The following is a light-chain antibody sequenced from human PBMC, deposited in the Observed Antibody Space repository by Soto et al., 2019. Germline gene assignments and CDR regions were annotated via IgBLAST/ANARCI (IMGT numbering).Light chain of an antibody. CDR2: AAS. V-gene: IGKV1-8*01. CDR3: QQYYSYPWT. J-gene: IGKJ1*01. Sequence: AIRMTQSPSSLSASTGDRVTITCRASQGISSYLAWYQQKPGKAPKLLIYAASTLQSGVPSRFRGSGSATEFTLTISGLQSEDFATYYCQQYYSYPWTFGQGTKVEIK. CDR1: QGISSY.